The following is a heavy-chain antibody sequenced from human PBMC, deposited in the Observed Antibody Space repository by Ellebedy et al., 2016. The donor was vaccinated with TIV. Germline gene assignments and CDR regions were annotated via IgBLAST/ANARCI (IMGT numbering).Heavy chain of an antibody. CDR1: GFTFSSYW. Sequence: PGGSLRLSCAASGFTFSSYWMSWVRQAPGKGLEWVANIKQDGSEKDYVDSVKGRVSISRDNAKKSLYLQMNSLRAEDKAVYFCAREGAGGFDYWGQGTLVTVSS. J-gene: IGHJ4*02. CDR3: AREGAGGFDY. CDR2: IKQDGSEK. D-gene: IGHD3-10*01. V-gene: IGHV3-7*03.